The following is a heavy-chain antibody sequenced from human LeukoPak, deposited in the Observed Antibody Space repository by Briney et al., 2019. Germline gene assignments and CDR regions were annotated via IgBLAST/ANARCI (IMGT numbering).Heavy chain of an antibody. D-gene: IGHD1-20*01. CDR3: ARGNWNYFDY. CDR2: IYSSGIT. J-gene: IGHJ4*02. CDR1: GDSISSGDYY. Sequence: SQTLSPXCTVSGDSISSGDYYWTWIQRPAEKGLEWIGRIYSSGITNYNPSLKSRLTISLDTSKNQFSLKLSYVAAADTAVYYCARGNWNYFDYWGQGTLVPVSS. V-gene: IGHV4-61*02.